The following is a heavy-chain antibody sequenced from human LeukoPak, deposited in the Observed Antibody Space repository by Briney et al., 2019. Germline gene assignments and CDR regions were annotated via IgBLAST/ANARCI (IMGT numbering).Heavy chain of an antibody. Sequence: GGSLRVSCAASEFTFSRYWMGWVRQAPGKGLEWVANIKQDSSEKYYVDSVKGRFTISRDNAKNSLYLQMNSLRAEDTAVYYCARYSGPNHREFDFWGQETLVTVSS. CDR3: ARYSGPNHREFDF. J-gene: IGHJ4*02. V-gene: IGHV3-7*01. D-gene: IGHD5-12*01. CDR2: IKQDSSEK. CDR1: EFTFSRYW.